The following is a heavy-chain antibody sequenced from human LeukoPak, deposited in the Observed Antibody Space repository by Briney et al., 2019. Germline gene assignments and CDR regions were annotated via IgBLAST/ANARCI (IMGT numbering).Heavy chain of an antibody. CDR3: ASPKGGRYHEGFDY. D-gene: IGHD1-26*01. CDR1: GFTLINYA. J-gene: IGHJ4*02. V-gene: IGHV3-23*01. CDR2: ISDSGGNT. Sequence: GGSLRLSCAASGFTLINYAMSWVRQAPGKGLEWVSAISDSGGNTYYADSVKGRFTISRDNSKNTLNLQMTSLRAEDTAVYYCASPKGGRYHEGFDYWGQGTLVTVSS.